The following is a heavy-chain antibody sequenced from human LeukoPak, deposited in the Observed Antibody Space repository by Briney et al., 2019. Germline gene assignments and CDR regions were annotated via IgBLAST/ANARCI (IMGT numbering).Heavy chain of an antibody. CDR3: ALWSGYFSYYYMDV. Sequence: SETLSLTCTVSGGSISNYYWSWIRQPPGKGLEWIGYIYYIGSSSNYNPSLKSRVTISVDTSKNQFSLKLSSVTAADTAVYYCALWSGYFSYYYMDVWGKGTTVTVSS. V-gene: IGHV4-59*01. J-gene: IGHJ6*03. D-gene: IGHD3-3*01. CDR1: GGSISNYY. CDR2: IYYIGSS.